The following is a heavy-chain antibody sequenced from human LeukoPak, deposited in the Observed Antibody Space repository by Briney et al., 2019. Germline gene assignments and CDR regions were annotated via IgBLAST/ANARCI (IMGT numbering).Heavy chain of an antibody. V-gene: IGHV4-39*01. Sequence: SETLSLTCTVSGGSISSSSYYWGWIRQPPGKGLEWIGSIYYSGSTYYNPSLKSRVTISVDTSKNQFSLKLSSVTAADTAVYYCARGWNEFDYWGQGTLVTVSS. D-gene: IGHD1-1*01. CDR2: IYYSGST. CDR1: GGSISSSSYY. CDR3: ARGWNEFDY. J-gene: IGHJ4*02.